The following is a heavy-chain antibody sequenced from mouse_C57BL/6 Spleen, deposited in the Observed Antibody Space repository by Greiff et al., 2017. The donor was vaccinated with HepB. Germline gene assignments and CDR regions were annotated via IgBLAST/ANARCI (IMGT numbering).Heavy chain of an antibody. V-gene: IGHV5-17*01. D-gene: IGHD4-1*01. Sequence: EVQVVESGGGLVKPGGSLKLSCAASGFTFSDYGMHWVRQAPEKGLEWVAYISSGSSTIYYADTVKGRFTISRDNAKNTLFLQMTSLRSEDTAMYYCARQDWDRYYAMDYWGQGTSVTVSS. CDR3: ARQDWDRYYAMDY. CDR1: GFTFSDYG. CDR2: ISSGSSTI. J-gene: IGHJ4*01.